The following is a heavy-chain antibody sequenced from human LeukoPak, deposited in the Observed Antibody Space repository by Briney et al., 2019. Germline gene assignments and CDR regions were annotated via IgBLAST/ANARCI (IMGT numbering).Heavy chain of an antibody. CDR3: ARDRGIDVVVPAVFDH. CDR2: ISSSSSYI. Sequence: GGSLRLSCAASGFTFSSYSMNWVRQAPGKGLEWVSSISSSSSYIYYADSVKGRFTISRDNAKNSLYLQMNSLRAEDTAVYYCARDRGIDVVVPAVFDHWGQGTLVTVSS. J-gene: IGHJ4*02. CDR1: GFTFSSYS. V-gene: IGHV3-21*01. D-gene: IGHD2-2*01.